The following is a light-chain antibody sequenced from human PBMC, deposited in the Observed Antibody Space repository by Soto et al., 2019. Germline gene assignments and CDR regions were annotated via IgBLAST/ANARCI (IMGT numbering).Light chain of an antibody. Sequence: IRMTQSPSSFSASTGDRVTITCRASQGISSYLAWYQQKPGKAPKLLIYAASTLQSGVPSRFSGSGSGTDFTLTISCLQSEDFATYYCQQYYSYHPTFGQGTKVEIK. CDR1: QGISSY. CDR2: AAS. CDR3: QQYYSYHPT. V-gene: IGKV1-8*01. J-gene: IGKJ1*01.